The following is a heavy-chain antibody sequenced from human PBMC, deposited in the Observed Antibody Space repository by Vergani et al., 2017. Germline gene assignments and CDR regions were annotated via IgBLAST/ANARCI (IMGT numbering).Heavy chain of an antibody. D-gene: IGHD3-16*01. J-gene: IGHJ3*02. CDR1: GGSSSSSPYY. V-gene: IGHV4-39*01. Sequence: QLQLQESGPGLVKPSETLSLTCTVSGGSSSSSPYYWGWIRQPPGKGLEWIGTIYYSGTPYYNPSLKSRVTISVDTSKNQFSLKLTSVTASDTALYYGARQGEGGRAFDIWGQGTMVTVSS. CDR3: ARQGEGGRAFDI. CDR2: IYYSGTP.